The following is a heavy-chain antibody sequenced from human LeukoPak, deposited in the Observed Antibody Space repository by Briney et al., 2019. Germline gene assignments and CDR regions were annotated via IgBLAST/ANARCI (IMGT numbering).Heavy chain of an antibody. V-gene: IGHV4-61*02. CDR2: IYTSGST. CDR1: GGSISSGSYY. J-gene: IGHJ4*02. CDR3: ARHGEYSGSLPVPYYFDY. Sequence: SETLSLTCTVSGGSISSGSYYWSWIRQPAGKGLEWIGRIYTSGSTNYNPSLKSRVTISVDTSKNQFSLKLSSVTAADTAVYYCARHGEYSGSLPVPYYFDYWGQGTLVTVSS. D-gene: IGHD1-26*01.